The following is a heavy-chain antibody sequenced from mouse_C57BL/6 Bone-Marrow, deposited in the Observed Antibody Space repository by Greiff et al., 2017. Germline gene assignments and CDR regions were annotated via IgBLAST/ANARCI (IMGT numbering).Heavy chain of an antibody. CDR2: IDPETGGT. J-gene: IGHJ2*01. Sequence: QVQLQQSGAELVRPGASVTLSCKASGYTFTDYEMHWVKQTPVHGLEWIGAIDPETGGTAYNQKFKGKAILTADKSSSTAYMELRSLTSEDSAVXYCTRGGGSSIDYWGQGTTLTVSS. V-gene: IGHV1-15*01. CDR1: GYTFTDYE. D-gene: IGHD1-1*01. CDR3: TRGGGSSIDY.